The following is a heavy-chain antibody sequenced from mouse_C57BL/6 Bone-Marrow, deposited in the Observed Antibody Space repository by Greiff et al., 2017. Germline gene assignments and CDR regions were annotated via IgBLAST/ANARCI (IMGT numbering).Heavy chain of an antibody. Sequence: QVQLKQSGAELVKPGASVKLSCKASGYTFTEYTIHWVKQRSGQGLEWIGWFYPGSGSIKYNEKFKDKATLTADKSSSTVYMELSRLTSEDSAVYFCARHGDYYYGSSPWYFDVWGTGTTVTVSS. J-gene: IGHJ1*03. D-gene: IGHD1-1*01. CDR1: GYTFTEYT. CDR2: FYPGSGSI. CDR3: ARHGDYYYGSSPWYFDV. V-gene: IGHV1-62-2*01.